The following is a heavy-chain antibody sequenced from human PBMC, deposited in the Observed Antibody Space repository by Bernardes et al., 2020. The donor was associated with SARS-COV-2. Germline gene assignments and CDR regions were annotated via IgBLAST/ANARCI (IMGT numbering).Heavy chain of an antibody. CDR1: GYTLTELS. CDR2: FDPEDGET. V-gene: IGHV1-24*01. D-gene: IGHD2-21*02. J-gene: IGHJ5*02. CDR3: ATSPLTAHNGRWFDP. Sequence: ASVKVSCKVSGYTLTELSMHWVRQAPGKGLEWMGGFDPEDGETIYAQKFQGRVTMTEDTSTDTAYMELSSLRSEDTAVYYCATSPLTAHNGRWFDPWGQRTLVTVSS.